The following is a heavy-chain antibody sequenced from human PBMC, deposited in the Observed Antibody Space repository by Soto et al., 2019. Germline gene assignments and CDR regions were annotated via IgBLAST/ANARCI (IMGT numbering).Heavy chain of an antibody. V-gene: IGHV3-30*18. CDR1: GFTFSSYG. CDR2: ISYDGSNK. Sequence: QVQLVESGGGVVQPGRSLRLSCAASGFTFSSYGMHWVRQAPGKGLEWVAVISYDGSNKYYADSVKGRFTISRDNSKNTLYMQMNSLRAEDTAVYYCAKARLWFGDPRTAAFDIWGQGTMVTVSS. D-gene: IGHD3-10*01. J-gene: IGHJ3*02. CDR3: AKARLWFGDPRTAAFDI.